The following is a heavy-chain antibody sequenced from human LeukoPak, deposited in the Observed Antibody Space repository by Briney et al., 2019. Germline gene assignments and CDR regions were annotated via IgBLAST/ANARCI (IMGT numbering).Heavy chain of an antibody. CDR3: ARHGPERSTVTEFDY. V-gene: IGHV4-4*09. J-gene: IGHJ4*02. CDR1: GGSISSYY. CDR2: IYTSGST. D-gene: IGHD4-17*01. Sequence: SETLSLTCTVSGGSISSYYWSWIRQPPGKGLERIGYIYTSGSTNYNPSLKSRVTISVDTSKNQFSLKLSSVTAADTAVYYCARHGPERSTVTEFDYWAREPWSPSPQ.